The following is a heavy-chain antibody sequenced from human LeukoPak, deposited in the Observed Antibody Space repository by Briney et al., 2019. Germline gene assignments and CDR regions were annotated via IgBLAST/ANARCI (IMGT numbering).Heavy chain of an antibody. Sequence: PGGSLRLSCAASGFTFSSYAMHWVRQAPGKGLEWEAVISYDGSNKYYADSVKGRFTISRDNSKNTLYLQMNSLRAEDTAVYYCARDEPRGYSCGVVYYYYMDVWGKGTTVTVSS. J-gene: IGHJ6*03. CDR1: GFTFSSYA. CDR3: ARDEPRGYSCGVVYYYYMDV. D-gene: IGHD5-18*01. CDR2: ISYDGSNK. V-gene: IGHV3-30-3*01.